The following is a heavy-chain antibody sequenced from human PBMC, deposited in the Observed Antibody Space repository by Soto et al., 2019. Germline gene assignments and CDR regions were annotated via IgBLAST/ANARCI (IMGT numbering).Heavy chain of an antibody. Sequence: EVQLVESGGGLVKPGGSLRLSCAASEFTFSGYSMNWVRQAPGKGLEWVSSISSSSSYINYADSVKGRFTISRDNAKNSLYLQMNSLRPEDTAVYYCAKDFGSGSIYFDPWGQGTLVTVSS. V-gene: IGHV3-21*01. CDR2: ISSSSSYI. J-gene: IGHJ5*02. CDR1: EFTFSGYS. D-gene: IGHD6-19*01. CDR3: AKDFGSGSIYFDP.